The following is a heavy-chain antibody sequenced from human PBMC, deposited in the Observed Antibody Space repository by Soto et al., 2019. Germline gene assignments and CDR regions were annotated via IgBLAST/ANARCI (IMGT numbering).Heavy chain of an antibody. Sequence: GASVKVSCKASGFTFTSSAMQWVRQARGQRLEWIGWIVVGSGNTNYAQKFQERVTITRDMSTSTAYMELSSLRSEDTAVYYCAASLRGVSTTTSEINFVSWGHGTLVTVPP. V-gene: IGHV1-58*02. CDR2: IVVGSGNT. CDR1: GFTFTSSA. D-gene: IGHD3-22*01. CDR3: AASLRGVSTTTSEINFVS. J-gene: IGHJ5*01.